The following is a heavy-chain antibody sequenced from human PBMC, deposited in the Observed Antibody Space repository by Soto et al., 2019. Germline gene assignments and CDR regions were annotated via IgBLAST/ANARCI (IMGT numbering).Heavy chain of an antibody. CDR3: TTGIYYDILTGYHNVAY. CDR1: GFTLSHPW. J-gene: IGHJ4*02. Sequence: LRLSCVASGFTLSHPWMTWVRQAAGQGLEWVGRIKSKTDGGTADYAAPVKGRATISRDDSKNTVYLQMNSLKTEDTAVYYCTTGIYYDILTGYHNVAYWGQGALVTVSS. V-gene: IGHV3-15*01. D-gene: IGHD3-9*01. CDR2: IKSKTDGGTA.